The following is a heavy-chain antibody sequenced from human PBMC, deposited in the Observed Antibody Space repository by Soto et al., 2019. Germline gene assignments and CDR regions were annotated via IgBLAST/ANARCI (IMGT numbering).Heavy chain of an antibody. V-gene: IGHV4-30-2*01. CDR1: GYTISTGGYS. J-gene: IGHJ5*02. D-gene: IGHD3-10*01. CDR2: IYHSGST. CDR3: ARDLRGRGSGRFDP. Sequence: SETLSLTCGFSGYTISTGGYSWAWIRKPPGKGLEWIGYIYHSGSTYYNPSLKSRVTISVDRSKNQFSLKLSSVTAADTAVYYCARDLRGRGSGRFDPWGQGTLVTVSS.